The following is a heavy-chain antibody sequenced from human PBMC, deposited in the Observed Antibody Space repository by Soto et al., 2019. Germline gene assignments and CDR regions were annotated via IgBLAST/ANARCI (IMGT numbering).Heavy chain of an antibody. CDR1: GGSISSYY. V-gene: IGHV4-4*07. CDR2: IYTSGST. Sequence: SETLSLTCTVSGGSISSYYWSWIRQPAGKGLEWIGRIYTSGSTNYNPSLKSRVTMSVDTSKNQFSLKLSSVTAADTAVYYCARDYSVNRGVKRGDAFDIWGQGTMVTVSS. CDR3: ARDYSVNRGVKRGDAFDI. J-gene: IGHJ3*02. D-gene: IGHD2-15*01.